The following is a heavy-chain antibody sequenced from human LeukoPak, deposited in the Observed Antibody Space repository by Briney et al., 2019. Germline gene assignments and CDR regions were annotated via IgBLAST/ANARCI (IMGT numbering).Heavy chain of an antibody. CDR1: GFTFSSYG. CDR3: AKDSYYYYTDV. Sequence: PGGSLRLSCAASGFTFSSYGMHCVRQAPGKGLDWVTFIRYDGKNKYYTDSVKGRFTITRDNSKNTMYLQMNSMRTEDTAVYYCAKDSYYYYTDVWGKGTTITVSS. J-gene: IGHJ6*03. CDR2: IRYDGKNK. V-gene: IGHV3-30*02.